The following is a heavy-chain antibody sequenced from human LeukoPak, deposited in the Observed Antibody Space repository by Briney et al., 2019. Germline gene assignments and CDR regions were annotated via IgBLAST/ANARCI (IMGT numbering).Heavy chain of an antibody. D-gene: IGHD3-10*01. CDR3: ARDLRYYYGSGGPKTDY. CDR1: GFTFSSYS. Sequence: GGSLRLSCAASGFTFSSYSMNWVRQAPGKGLEWVSSISSSSSYIYYADSVKGRFTISRDNAKNSLYLQMNSLRAEDTAVYYCARDLRYYYGSGGPKTDYWGQGTLVTVSS. V-gene: IGHV3-21*01. CDR2: ISSSSSYI. J-gene: IGHJ4*02.